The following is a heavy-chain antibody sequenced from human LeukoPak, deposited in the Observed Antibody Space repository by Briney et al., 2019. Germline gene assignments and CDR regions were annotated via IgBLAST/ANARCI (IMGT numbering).Heavy chain of an antibody. CDR1: GYTFTGYY. V-gene: IGHV1-2*06. D-gene: IGHD6-19*01. CDR2: INPNSGGT. Sequence: ASVKVSCKASGYTFTGYYMHWVRQAPGQGLEWMGRINPNSGGTNYAQKIQGRVTMTRNTSISTAYMELSRLRSDDTAVYYCARAGEWLVDYFNYWGQGTLVTVSS. J-gene: IGHJ4*02. CDR3: ARAGEWLVDYFNY.